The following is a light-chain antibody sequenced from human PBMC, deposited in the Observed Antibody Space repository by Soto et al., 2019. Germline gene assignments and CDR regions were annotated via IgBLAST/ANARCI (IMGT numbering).Light chain of an antibody. J-gene: IGKJ1*01. CDR2: DAS. V-gene: IGKV1-5*01. Sequence: DIQMAQSPPTLAACVGDRVTITCRASQSNRRWLAWYQQKPGNAPKLLIYDASSLESGLPSRFSGSGSGTEFTLTIRSLQPDYFATYYCQQYNNYLWTFAQGTKVDIK. CDR3: QQYNNYLWT. CDR1: QSNRRW.